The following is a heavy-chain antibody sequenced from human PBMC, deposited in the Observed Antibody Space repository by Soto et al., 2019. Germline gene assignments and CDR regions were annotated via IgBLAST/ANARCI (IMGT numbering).Heavy chain of an antibody. Sequence: SKTLSLTCAISGDSVSSNSVAWNWIRQSPSRGLEWLGRTYYRSKWYNNYAVSVKSRITINPDTSKNQFSLQLNSVTPEDTAVFYCARGDQAFDYWGQGTLVTVSS. CDR3: ARGDQAFDY. D-gene: IGHD2-2*01. J-gene: IGHJ4*02. V-gene: IGHV6-1*01. CDR1: GDSVSSNSVA. CDR2: TYYRSKWYN.